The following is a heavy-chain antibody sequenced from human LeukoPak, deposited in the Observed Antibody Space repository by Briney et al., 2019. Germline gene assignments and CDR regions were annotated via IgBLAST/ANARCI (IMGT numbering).Heavy chain of an antibody. V-gene: IGHV4-39*02. D-gene: IGHD5-18*01. CDR3: ARDLGYGYFDS. CDR1: GGSISSSSYY. J-gene: IGHJ4*02. CDR2: IYYSGST. Sequence: SETLSLTCTVSGGSISSSSYYWGWIRQPPWKGLEWIGSIYYSGSTYYNPSLKSRVTISVDTSKNQFSLKLSSVTAADTAVYYCARDLGYGYFDSWGQGTLVTVSS.